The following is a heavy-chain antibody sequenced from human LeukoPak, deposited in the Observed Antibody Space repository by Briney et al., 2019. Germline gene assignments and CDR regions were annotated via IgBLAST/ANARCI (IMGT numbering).Heavy chain of an antibody. V-gene: IGHV3-11*01. CDR1: GFTFSDYY. CDR3: AKGGWYNWFDP. D-gene: IGHD2-8*01. CDR2: ISSSGSTI. J-gene: IGHJ5*02. Sequence: GGSLRLSCAASGFTFSDYYMSWIRQAPGKGLEWVSYISSSGSTIYYADSVKGRFTISRDNSKNTLYLQMNSLRAEDTAVYYCAKGGWYNWFDPWGQGTLVTVSS.